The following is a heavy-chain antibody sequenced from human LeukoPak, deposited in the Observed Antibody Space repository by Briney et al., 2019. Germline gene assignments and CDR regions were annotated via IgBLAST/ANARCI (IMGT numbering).Heavy chain of an antibody. V-gene: IGHV6-1*01. D-gene: IGHD6-13*01. CDR2: TYYRSKWYN. CDR3: ARESIAAAGTVDY. Sequence: SQTLSLTCAISGDSVSSNSAAWNWLRQSPSRGLEWLGRTYYRSKWYNDYAVSVKSRITINPDTSKNQFSLQLNSATPEDTAVYYCARESIAAAGTVDYWGQGTLVTVSS. CDR1: GDSVSSNSAA. J-gene: IGHJ4*02.